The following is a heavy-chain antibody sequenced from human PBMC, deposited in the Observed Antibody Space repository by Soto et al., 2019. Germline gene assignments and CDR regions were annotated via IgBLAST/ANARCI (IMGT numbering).Heavy chain of an antibody. J-gene: IGHJ4*02. CDR3: GRQGGHGYLNDY. Sequence: LQISCEGSGYAFSNYWINGVRQVSGKGLEWMGRIDPTDSFTNYSPSFQGHVTFSVDKATSTAYVQWSSLKASDTAMYYCGRQGGHGYLNDYGGQGTLVTVSS. CDR1: GYAFSNYW. V-gene: IGHV5-10-1*01. CDR2: IDPTDSFT. D-gene: IGHD5-12*01.